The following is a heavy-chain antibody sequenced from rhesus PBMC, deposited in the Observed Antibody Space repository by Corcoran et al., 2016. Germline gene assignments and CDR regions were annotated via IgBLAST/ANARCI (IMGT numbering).Heavy chain of an antibody. D-gene: IGHD6-25*01. J-gene: IGHJ4*01. CDR1: GFTFSSYW. V-gene: IGHV3-119*01. Sequence: EVQLVESGGGLVQPGGSLRLSCAASGFTFSSYWMYWVRQAPGKGLEWVSRISSDGSSTSYADSVNGRFTISRENAKNSLYLQVNSLRAEDTAVYYCAKWGIAAAGGVGFDYWGQGVLVTVSS. CDR2: ISSDGSST. CDR3: AKWGIAAAGGVGFDY.